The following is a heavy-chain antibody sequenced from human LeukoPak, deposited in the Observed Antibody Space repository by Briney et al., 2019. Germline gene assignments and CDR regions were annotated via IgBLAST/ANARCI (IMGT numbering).Heavy chain of an antibody. CDR1: GGTFSSYA. Sequence: VASVKVSCKASGGTFSSYAISWVRPAPGQGLEWMGGIIPIFGTANYAQKFQGRVTITADESTSTAYMELSSLRSEDTAVYYCARAMTVMNYFDYWGQGTLVTVSS. V-gene: IGHV1-69*13. CDR2: IIPIFGTA. D-gene: IGHD4-17*01. J-gene: IGHJ4*02. CDR3: ARAMTVMNYFDY.